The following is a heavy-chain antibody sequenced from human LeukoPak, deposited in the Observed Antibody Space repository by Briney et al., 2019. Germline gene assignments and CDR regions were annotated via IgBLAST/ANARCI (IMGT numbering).Heavy chain of an antibody. CDR3: ATHSSSWYGGLAY. D-gene: IGHD6-13*01. CDR1: GVSISSYY. J-gene: IGHJ4*02. CDR2: IYTSGST. Sequence: PSETLSLTCTVSGVSISSYYWSWLRQPPGKGLEWIGYIYTSGSTNYNPSLKSRVTISVDTSKNQFSLKLSSVTAADTAVYYCATHSSSWYGGLAYWDQGTLVTVSS. V-gene: IGHV4-4*09.